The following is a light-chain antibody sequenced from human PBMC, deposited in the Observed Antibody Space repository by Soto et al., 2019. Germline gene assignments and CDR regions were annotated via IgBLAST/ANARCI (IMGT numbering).Light chain of an antibody. CDR2: GAS. J-gene: IGKJ5*01. CDR3: QQYGNSPIT. CDR1: QSVSSSS. V-gene: IGKV3-20*01. Sequence: EIVLTQSPGTLSLSPGERATLSCRARQSVSSSSLAWYQQKPGQAPRLLIYGASSRATGIPDRLSGSGSRTDVTLTISRLEPEDFAVYCCQQYGNSPITFGQGTRLEIK.